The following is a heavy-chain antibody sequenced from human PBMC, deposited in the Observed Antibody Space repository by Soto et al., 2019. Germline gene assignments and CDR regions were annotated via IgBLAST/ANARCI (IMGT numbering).Heavy chain of an antibody. V-gene: IGHV3-66*01. Sequence: EVHLVESGGALVQPGGSLRLSCAASGFTVSNFYMSWVRQAPGKGLEWVSVIDSGGNTNYADSVRARFTISRDNSKNTVYLQMSILRVEDTAVYYCARDGSARPEEYWGQGTLVTVSS. CDR1: GFTVSNFY. CDR3: ARDGSARPEEY. J-gene: IGHJ4*02. D-gene: IGHD3-10*01. CDR2: IDSGGNT.